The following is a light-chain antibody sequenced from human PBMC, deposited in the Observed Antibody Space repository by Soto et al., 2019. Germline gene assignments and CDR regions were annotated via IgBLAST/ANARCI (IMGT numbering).Light chain of an antibody. J-gene: IGKJ2*01. Sequence: EIVLTQSPGTLSLSPGERATLSCRASQSVNNNYVAWYQQKPDQAPRLLIYGASSRATGIPDRFRGSGSGTDFSLTISRLETEDFAVYYCQQYGSSQYTFGQGTKLEIK. V-gene: IGKV3-20*01. CDR2: GAS. CDR1: QSVNNNY. CDR3: QQYGSSQYT.